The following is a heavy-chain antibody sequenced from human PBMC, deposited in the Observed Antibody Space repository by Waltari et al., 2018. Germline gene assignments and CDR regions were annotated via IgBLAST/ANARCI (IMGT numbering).Heavy chain of an antibody. J-gene: IGHJ3*02. V-gene: IGHV3-53*01. Sequence: VQLVESGGGLIQPGGSLSPPCAASGYIVRNIYMNWVRQAPGKGLEWVSVIYTAGSTYYADSVKGRFTISRDKSKNTLYLQMNSLRAEDTAVYYCAREFGGHNDAFDIWGQGTMVSVSS. D-gene: IGHD2-15*01. CDR1: GYIVRNIY. CDR3: AREFGGHNDAFDI. CDR2: IYTAGST.